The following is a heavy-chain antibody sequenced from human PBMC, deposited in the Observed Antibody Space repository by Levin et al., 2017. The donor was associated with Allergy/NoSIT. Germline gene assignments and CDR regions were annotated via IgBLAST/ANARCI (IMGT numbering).Heavy chain of an antibody. CDR2: IRQDGSEE. D-gene: IGHD6-19*01. Sequence: HPGGSLRLSCAASGFTFRHSCMTWVRQAPGKGREWVANIRQDGSEENYVDSLKGRFTISRDNANNLLFLEMNNLRVEDTALYFCTRDPYYTGSVADFWAFDVWRRGPLVTVSS. J-gene: IGHJ3*01. CDR1: GFTFRHSC. CDR3: TRDPYYTGSVADFWAFDV. V-gene: IGHV3-7*01.